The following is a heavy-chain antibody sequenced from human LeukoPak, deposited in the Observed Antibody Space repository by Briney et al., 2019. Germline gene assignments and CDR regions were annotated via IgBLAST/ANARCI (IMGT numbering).Heavy chain of an antibody. CDR2: IYSGGNT. CDR3: ARDSSSETTDY. V-gene: IGHV3-53*01. D-gene: IGHD6-6*01. J-gene: IGHJ4*02. CDR1: GFTVSSNY. Sequence: GGSLRLSCAASGFTVSSNYMTWVRQAPGKGLEWVSVIYSGGNTYYADSVKGRFTISRASSRDTLYLQMNSLRAEDTAVYYCARDSSSETTDYWGQGTLVTVSS.